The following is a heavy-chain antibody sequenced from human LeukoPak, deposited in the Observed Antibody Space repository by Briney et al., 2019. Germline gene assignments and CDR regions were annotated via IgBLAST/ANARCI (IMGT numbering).Heavy chain of an antibody. J-gene: IGHJ4*02. CDR1: GASLRSYY. D-gene: IGHD6-13*01. V-gene: IGHV4-59*08. Sequence: SETLSLTCTVPGASLRSYYWSWIRQPPGKELEWIGYVSYGGVTNYNPSLKSRVTISIDTSKSQFSLKLSSVTAADTAVYYCARQGGSSWLFYFDLWGQGSLVTVSS. CDR2: VSYGGVT. CDR3: ARQGGSSWLFYFDL.